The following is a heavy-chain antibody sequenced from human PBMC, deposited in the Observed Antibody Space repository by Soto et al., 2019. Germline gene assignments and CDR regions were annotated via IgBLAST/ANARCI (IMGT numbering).Heavy chain of an antibody. CDR1: GFTFSSYG. CDR2: ISYDGSNK. D-gene: IGHD2-2*01. V-gene: IGHV3-30*18. J-gene: IGHJ6*03. Sequence: GGSLRLSCAASGFTFSSYGMHWVRQAPGKGLEWVAVISYDGSNKYYADSVKGRFTISRDNSKNTLYLQMNSLRAEDTAVYYCAKDLRVARVPAAIGYYMDVWGKGTTVTVSS. CDR3: AKDLRVARVPAAIGYYMDV.